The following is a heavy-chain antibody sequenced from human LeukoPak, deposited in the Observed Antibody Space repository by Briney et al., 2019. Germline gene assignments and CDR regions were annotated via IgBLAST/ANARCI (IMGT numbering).Heavy chain of an antibody. D-gene: IGHD2-2*02. CDR3: ARVEYCSSTSCYKDYYYYMDV. CDR1: GGSISSGGYY. CDR2: IYYSGST. J-gene: IGHJ6*03. Sequence: SETLSLTCTVSGGSISSGGYYWSWIRQHPGKGLEWIGYIYYSGSTYYNPSLKSRVTISVDTSKNQFSLKLSSVTAADTAVYYCARVEYCSSTSCYKDYYYYMDVWGKGTTVTVSS. V-gene: IGHV4-31*03.